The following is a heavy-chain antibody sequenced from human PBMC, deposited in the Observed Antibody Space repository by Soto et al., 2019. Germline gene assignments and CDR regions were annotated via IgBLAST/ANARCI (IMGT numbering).Heavy chain of an antibody. Sequence: PGGSLRLSCAASGFTFSDYYMSWIRQAPGKGLEWVSYISSSSSYTNYADSVKGRFTISRDNAKNSLYLQMNSLRAEDTAVYYCARDKDIAARPDYYYYYGMDVWGQGTTVTVSS. D-gene: IGHD6-6*01. CDR3: ARDKDIAARPDYYYYYGMDV. J-gene: IGHJ6*02. CDR2: ISSSSSYT. CDR1: GFTFSDYY. V-gene: IGHV3-11*06.